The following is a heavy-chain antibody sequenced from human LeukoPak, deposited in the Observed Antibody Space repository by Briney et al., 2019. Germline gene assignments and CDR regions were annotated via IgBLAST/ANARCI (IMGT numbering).Heavy chain of an antibody. CDR2: INSDGSST. CDR1: GFTFSSYW. V-gene: IGHV3-74*01. D-gene: IGHD6-13*01. CDR3: ARLGSSWDFDY. Sequence: TGGSLRLSCAASGFTFSSYWMHWVRQAPGRGLVWVSRINSDGSSTSYADSVKGRFTISRDNAKNTLYLQMNSLRAEDTAVYYCARLGSSWDFDYWGQGTLVTVSS. J-gene: IGHJ4*02.